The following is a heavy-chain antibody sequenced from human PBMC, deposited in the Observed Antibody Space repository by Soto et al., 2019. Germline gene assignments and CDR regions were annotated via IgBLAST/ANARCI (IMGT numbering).Heavy chain of an antibody. CDR3: ARDPVVVAAGCYYGMDV. Sequence: QVKLVQSGAEEKKPGASVKVSCKASGYTFTSYAMHWVRQAPGQRLEWMGWINAGNGNTKYSQKFQGRVTITRDTSASTAYMELSSLRSEDTAVYYCARDPVVVAAGCYYGMDVWGLGTTVTVSS. CDR2: INAGNGNT. D-gene: IGHD2-2*01. J-gene: IGHJ6*02. V-gene: IGHV1-3*05. CDR1: GYTFTSYA.